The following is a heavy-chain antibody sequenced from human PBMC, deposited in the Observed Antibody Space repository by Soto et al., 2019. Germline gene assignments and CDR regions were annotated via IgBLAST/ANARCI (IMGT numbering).Heavy chain of an antibody. CDR1: GGTFSSYA. J-gene: IGHJ4*02. V-gene: IGHV1-69*13. Sequence: GASVKVSCKASGGTFSSYAISWVRQAPGQGLEWMGGIIPIFGTANYAQKFQGRVTITADESTSTAYMELSSLRSEDTAVYYCATSNDFWSGYKTLDYWGQGTLVTVSS. D-gene: IGHD3-3*01. CDR3: ATSNDFWSGYKTLDY. CDR2: IIPIFGTA.